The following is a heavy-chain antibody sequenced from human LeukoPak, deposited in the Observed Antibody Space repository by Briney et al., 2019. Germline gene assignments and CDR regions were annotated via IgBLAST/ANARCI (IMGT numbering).Heavy chain of an antibody. CDR2: ISSSSSYI. V-gene: IGHV3-21*01. CDR1: GFTFSSYA. J-gene: IGHJ4*02. D-gene: IGHD3-22*01. Sequence: GGSLRLSCAASGFTFSSYAMSWVRQAPGKGLEWVSSISSSSSYIYYADSVKGRFTISRDNAKNSLYLQMNSLRAEDTAVYYCARDFAPWGLDLTYYYDSSGFDYWGQGTLVTVSS. CDR3: ARDFAPWGLDLTYYYDSSGFDY.